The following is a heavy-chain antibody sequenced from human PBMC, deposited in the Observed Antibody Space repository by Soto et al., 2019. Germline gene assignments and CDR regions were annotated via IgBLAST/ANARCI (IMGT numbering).Heavy chain of an antibody. D-gene: IGHD3-10*01. CDR3: ARQAVRGVPREFDY. CDR2: IIPIFGTA. CDR1: GGTFSSYA. V-gene: IGHV1-69*01. J-gene: IGHJ4*02. Sequence: QVQLVQSGAEVKKPGSSVKVSCKASGGTFSSYAISWVRQAPGQGLEWMGGIIPIFGTANYAQKFQGRVTITADESTSTDYMELSSLRSEDTAVYYCARQAVRGVPREFDYWGQGNLVTVSS.